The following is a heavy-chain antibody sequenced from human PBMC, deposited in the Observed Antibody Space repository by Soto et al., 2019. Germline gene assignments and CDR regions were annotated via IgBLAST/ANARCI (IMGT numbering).Heavy chain of an antibody. D-gene: IGHD4-17*01. CDR1: GYSISSVYY. Sequence: PSQTLPLTSAVSGYSISSVYYRGCIRQPAGEGLEWIGSIYHSGGTYDTPSLKSRVTISVDTSKNRFSLKLSSVTAADTAVYYCARDAGYGDYDYLGQGTLVTVSS. V-gene: IGHV4-38-2*02. J-gene: IGHJ4*02. CDR2: IYHSGGT. CDR3: ARDAGYGDYDY.